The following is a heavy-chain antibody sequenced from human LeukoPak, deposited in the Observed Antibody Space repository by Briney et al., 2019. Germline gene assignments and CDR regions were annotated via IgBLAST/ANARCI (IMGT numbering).Heavy chain of an antibody. CDR1: GFTFSGYP. CDR3: AKDRYSYAFEYSDS. J-gene: IGHJ4*02. Sequence: GKSLRLSCAASGFTFSGYPIHWVRQAPGKGLEWVAVISNDGSKKYYADSVKGRFTISRDNSKNTLSLQVSSLRTEDTAVYYCAKDRYSYAFEYSDSWGQGTLVTVSS. V-gene: IGHV3-30*04. D-gene: IGHD5-18*01. CDR2: ISNDGSKK.